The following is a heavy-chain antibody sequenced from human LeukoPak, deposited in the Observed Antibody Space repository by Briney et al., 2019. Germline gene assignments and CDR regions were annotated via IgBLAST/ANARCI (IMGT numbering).Heavy chain of an antibody. V-gene: IGHV3-7*02. CDR3: ARSSGSYYVTFDY. D-gene: IGHD1-26*01. CDR2: IKGDGSEE. CDR1: GFTFSSYW. Sequence: PGGSLRLSCAASGFTFSSYWMGWVRQAPGRGREWVANIKGDGSEEYYVDSVKGLFTMSRDNAKNSLYLQMNSLRAEDTAVYYCARSSGSYYVTFDYWGQGTLVTVSS. J-gene: IGHJ4*02.